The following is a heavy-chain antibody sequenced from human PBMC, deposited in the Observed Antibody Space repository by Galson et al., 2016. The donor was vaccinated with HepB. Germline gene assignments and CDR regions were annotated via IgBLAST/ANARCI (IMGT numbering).Heavy chain of an antibody. Sequence: SLRLSCAASGFTFSNAWMSWVRQAPGKGPEWVGRIKTKTEGVTTDYAAPVKGRFTISRDDSKNTLYLQMNSLKTEDTAVYYCTTGGCSGGSCNAAPFDYWGQGTLVTVSS. V-gene: IGHV3-15*01. CDR3: TTGGCSGGSCNAAPFDY. CDR1: GFTFSNAW. CDR2: IKTKTEGVTT. J-gene: IGHJ4*02. D-gene: IGHD2-15*01.